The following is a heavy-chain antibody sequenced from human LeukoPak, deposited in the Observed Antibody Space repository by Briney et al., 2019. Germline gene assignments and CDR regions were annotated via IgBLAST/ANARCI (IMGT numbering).Heavy chain of an antibody. V-gene: IGHV4-39*01. CDR2: IYYSGST. CDR1: GGSISSSSYY. J-gene: IGHJ6*02. Sequence: SETLSLTCTDSGGSISSSSYYWGWIRQPPGKGLEWIGSIYYSGSTYYNPSLKSRVTISVDTSKNQFSLKLSSVTAADTAVYYCARVRLEMATIDYYYYGMDVWGQGTTVTVSS. CDR3: ARVRLEMATIDYYYYGMDV. D-gene: IGHD5-24*01.